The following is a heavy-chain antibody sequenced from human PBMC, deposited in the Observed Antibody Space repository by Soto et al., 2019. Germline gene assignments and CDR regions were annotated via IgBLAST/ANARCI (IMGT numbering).Heavy chain of an antibody. J-gene: IGHJ6*02. CDR1: GFTFSSYA. Sequence: GGSLRLSCAASGFTFSSYAMHWVRQAPGKGLEWVAVISYDGSNKNYEDSVKGRFTISRDNSKNTLYLQMNSLRAEDTAVYYCAREGAEQLVPRIFYYYYGMDVWGQGTTVTVSS. CDR2: ISYDGSNK. V-gene: IGHV3-30-3*01. CDR3: AREGAEQLVPRIFYYYYGMDV. D-gene: IGHD6-6*01.